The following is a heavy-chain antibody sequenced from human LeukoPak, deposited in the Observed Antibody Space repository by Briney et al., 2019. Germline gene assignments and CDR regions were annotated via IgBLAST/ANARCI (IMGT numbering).Heavy chain of an antibody. CDR3: AKFSRAADSY. Sequence: GGSLRLSCAASGFNFVNTWMHWVRQAPGKGLVWVARIKNDGSGIIYADSVEGRFTISRDNAKNSLYLQMDSLRAEDTAVYYCAKFSRAADSYWGQGTLVTVSS. CDR1: GFNFVNTW. D-gene: IGHD2-15*01. CDR2: IKNDGSGI. J-gene: IGHJ4*02. V-gene: IGHV3-74*01.